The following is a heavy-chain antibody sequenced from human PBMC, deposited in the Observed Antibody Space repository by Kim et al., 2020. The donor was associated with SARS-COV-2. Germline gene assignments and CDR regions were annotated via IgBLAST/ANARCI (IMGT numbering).Heavy chain of an antibody. CDR2: IHTKGST. CDR1: GASISSLNSQ. J-gene: IGHJ6*02. Sequence: SETLSLTCTVSGASISSLNSQWAWIRQPPGRGLEWIGHIHTKGSTKYNPSLSGRVTMSVDTSKNQFSLRLSSATAADTATYYCARESGIWSIYFVRPDNGMDVWGQGTTVIVSS. CDR3: ARESGIWSIYFVRPDNGMDV. D-gene: IGHD3-3*01. V-gene: IGHV4-61*01.